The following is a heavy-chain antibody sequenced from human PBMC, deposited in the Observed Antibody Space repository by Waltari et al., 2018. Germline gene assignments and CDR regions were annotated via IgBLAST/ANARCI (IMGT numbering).Heavy chain of an antibody. V-gene: IGHV4-38-2*01. CDR2: IYHSGST. D-gene: IGHD2-15*01. Sequence: QVQLQESGPGLVKPSETLSLTCAVSGYSISSGYYWGWIRQPPGKGLEWIGRIYHSGSTYYNPSLKSRVTISVDTSKNQFSLKLSSVTAADTAVYYCARGGTDYYYYGMDVWGQGTTVTVSS. CDR1: GYSISSGYY. J-gene: IGHJ6*02. CDR3: ARGGTDYYYYGMDV.